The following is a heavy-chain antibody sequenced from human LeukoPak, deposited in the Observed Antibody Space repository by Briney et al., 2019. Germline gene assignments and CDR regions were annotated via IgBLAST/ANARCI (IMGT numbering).Heavy chain of an antibody. CDR1: GFTFGDYA. J-gene: IGHJ4*02. V-gene: IGHV3-49*03. CDR2: IRSKAYGGTT. Sequence: TGGSLRLSCTASGFTFGDYAMSWFRQAPGKGLEWVGFIRSKAYGGTTEYAASVKGRFTISRDDSKSIAYLQMNSLKTEDTAVYYCTRDLLGYCSGGSCYVSDYWGQGTLVTVSS. D-gene: IGHD2-15*01. CDR3: TRDLLGYCSGGSCYVSDY.